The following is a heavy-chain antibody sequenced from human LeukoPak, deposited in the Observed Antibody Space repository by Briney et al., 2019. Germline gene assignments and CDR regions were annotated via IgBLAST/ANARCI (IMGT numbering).Heavy chain of an antibody. J-gene: IGHJ6*03. CDR1: GYSFTSYW. CDR2: IYPGDSDT. V-gene: IGHV5-51*01. CDR3: ARCMGSYCYYYYMDV. D-gene: IGHD2-8*01. Sequence: GESLKISCKGSGYSFTSYWIGWVRQMPGKGLEWMGIIYPGDSDTRYSPSFQGQVTISADKSISTAYLQWSSLKASDTAMYYCARCMGSYCYYYYMDVWGKGTTVTVSS.